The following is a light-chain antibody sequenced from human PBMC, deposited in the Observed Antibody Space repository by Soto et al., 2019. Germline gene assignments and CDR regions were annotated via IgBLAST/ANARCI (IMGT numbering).Light chain of an antibody. Sequence: EIVLTQSPATLSLSPGERATLCCRASRSVSSYLAWYQQKPGQAPRLLIYDASNRATGIPARFSGSGSGTDFTLTISSLEPEDFAVYYCQQRSNWPPVLTFGGGTKVEIK. CDR1: RSVSSY. J-gene: IGKJ4*01. CDR2: DAS. CDR3: QQRSNWPPVLT. V-gene: IGKV3-11*01.